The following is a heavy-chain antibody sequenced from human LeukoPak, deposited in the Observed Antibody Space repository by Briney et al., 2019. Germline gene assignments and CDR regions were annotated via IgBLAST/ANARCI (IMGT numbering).Heavy chain of an antibody. D-gene: IGHD6-19*01. V-gene: IGHV3-9*01. J-gene: IGHJ4*02. CDR1: GFTFDDYA. CDR2: ISWNSGSI. Sequence: GGSLRLSCAASGFTFDDYAMHWVRQAPGKGLEWASGISWNSGSIGYADSVKGRFTISRDNAKNSLYLQMNSLRAEDTALYYCASGIAVAATLFDYWGQGTLVTVSS. CDR3: ASGIAVAATLFDY.